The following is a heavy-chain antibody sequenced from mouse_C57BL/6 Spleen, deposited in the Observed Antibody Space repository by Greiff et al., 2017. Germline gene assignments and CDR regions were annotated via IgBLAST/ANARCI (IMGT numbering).Heavy chain of an antibody. CDR2: INPSTGGT. Sequence: VQLQQSGPELVKPGASVKISCKASGYSFTGYYMNWVKQSPEKSLEWIGEINPSTGGTTYNQKFKAKATLTVDKSSSTAYMQLKSLTSEDSAVYYCARSNYDGGDYGGQGTTRTVSS. J-gene: IGHJ2*01. V-gene: IGHV1-42*01. CDR1: GYSFTGYY. D-gene: IGHD2-3*01. CDR3: ARSNYDGGDY.